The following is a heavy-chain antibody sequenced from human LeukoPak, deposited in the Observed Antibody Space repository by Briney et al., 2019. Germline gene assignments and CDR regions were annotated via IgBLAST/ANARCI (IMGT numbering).Heavy chain of an antibody. CDR2: IYYSGST. D-gene: IGHD2-2*01. V-gene: IGHV4-59*01. Sequence: SETLSLTCTVSGGSISSYYWSWIRQPPGKGLEWIGYIYYSGSTNYNPSLKSRVTISVDTSKNQFSLKLSSVTAADTAVYYCARENAYCSSTSCLPYNWFDPWGQGTLVTVSS. J-gene: IGHJ5*02. CDR1: GGSISSYY. CDR3: ARENAYCSSTSCLPYNWFDP.